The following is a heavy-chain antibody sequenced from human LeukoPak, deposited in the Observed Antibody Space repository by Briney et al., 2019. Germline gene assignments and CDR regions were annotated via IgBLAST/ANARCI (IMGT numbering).Heavy chain of an antibody. D-gene: IGHD2-2*02. CDR2: IYPGDSDT. V-gene: IGHV5-51*01. Sequence: GESLKISCKGFGYSFTSYWIGWVRQMPGKGLEWMGMIYPGDSDTRYSPSFQGQVTISADKSISTAYLQWSSLKASDTAMYYCARLLALNCSSTSCYIYYFDYWGRGTLVTVSS. CDR1: GYSFTSYW. CDR3: ARLLALNCSSTSCYIYYFDY. J-gene: IGHJ4*02.